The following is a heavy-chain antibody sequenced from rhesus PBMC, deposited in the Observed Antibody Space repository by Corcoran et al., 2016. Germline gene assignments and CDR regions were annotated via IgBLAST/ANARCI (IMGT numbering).Heavy chain of an antibody. Sequence: QLQLQESGPGLVKPSETLSLTCAVSGVSISSNWWSWIRQPPGKGLEWIGRISGRGGSTSYKPSRKSRPTISTDTSKNQFSLKLSAVTAADTAGYYCAREYCTGSGCSSFDYWGQGVLVTVSS. D-gene: IGHD2-21*01. J-gene: IGHJ4*01. CDR1: GVSISSNW. CDR3: AREYCTGSGCSSFDY. CDR2: ISGRGGST. V-gene: IGHV4-173*01.